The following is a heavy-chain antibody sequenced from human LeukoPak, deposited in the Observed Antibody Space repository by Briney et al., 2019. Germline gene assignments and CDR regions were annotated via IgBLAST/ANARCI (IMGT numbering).Heavy chain of an antibody. CDR2: IYPGDSET. CDR3: ARRVVVVTESHDAFDI. Sequence: KVGESLKISCEGSGYSFNTYWIGWVRQMPGKGLEWMGIIYPGDSETRYSPSFQGQVTISADKSIRTAYLQWSSLKASDTAMYYRARRVVVVTESHDAFDIWGQGTMVTVSS. J-gene: IGHJ3*02. CDR1: GYSFNTYW. V-gene: IGHV5-51*01. D-gene: IGHD2-21*02.